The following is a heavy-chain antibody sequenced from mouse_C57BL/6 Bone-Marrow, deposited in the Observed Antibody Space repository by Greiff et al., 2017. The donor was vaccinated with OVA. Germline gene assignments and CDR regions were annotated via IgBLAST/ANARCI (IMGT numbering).Heavy chain of an antibody. CDR2: IDPENGDT. D-gene: IGHD2-4*01. Sequence: VHVKQSGAELVRPGASVKLSCTASGFNIKDDYMHWVKQRPEQGLEWIGWIDPENGDTEYASKFQGKATITADTSSNTAYLQLSSLTSEDTAVYYCTTFDYDEGFAYWGQGTLVTVSA. CDR3: TTFDYDEGFAY. V-gene: IGHV14-4*01. CDR1: GFNIKDDY. J-gene: IGHJ3*01.